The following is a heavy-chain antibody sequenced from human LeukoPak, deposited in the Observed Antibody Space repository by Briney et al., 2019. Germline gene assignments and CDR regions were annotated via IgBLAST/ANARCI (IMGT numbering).Heavy chain of an antibody. CDR2: ISGSGGST. CDR1: GFTFSSYA. J-gene: IGHJ3*02. Sequence: GGSLRLSCAASGFTFSSYAMSWVRQAPGKGLEWVSAISGSGGSTYYADSVKGRFTISRDHSKNTLYLQMNSLRAEDTAVYYCANDVGAVLLYFPQSGSDAFDIWGQGTMVTVSS. D-gene: IGHD3-9*01. V-gene: IGHV3-23*01. CDR3: ANDVGAVLLYFPQSGSDAFDI.